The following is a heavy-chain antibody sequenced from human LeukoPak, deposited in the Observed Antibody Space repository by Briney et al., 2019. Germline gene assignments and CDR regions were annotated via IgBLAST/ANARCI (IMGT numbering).Heavy chain of an antibody. CDR3: ARDLRDCSGGSCPRYYYGMDV. D-gene: IGHD2-15*01. CDR1: GFTFSSYS. CDR2: ISSSSSYI. Sequence: GGSLRLSCAASGFTFSSYSMNWVRQAPGKGLEWVSSISSSSSYIYYADSVKGRFTIFRDNAKNSLYLQMNSLRAEDTAVCYCARDLRDCSGGSCPRYYYGMDVWGQGTTVTVSS. V-gene: IGHV3-21*01. J-gene: IGHJ6*02.